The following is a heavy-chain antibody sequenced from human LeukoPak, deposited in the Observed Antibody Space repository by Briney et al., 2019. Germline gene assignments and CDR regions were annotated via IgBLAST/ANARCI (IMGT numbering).Heavy chain of an antibody. J-gene: IGHJ4*02. CDR2: ISGYTGNT. V-gene: IGHV1-18*01. Sequence: GASVKVSCKASGYTFTNYGITWVRQAPGQGLEWMGWISGYTGNTNYAQKFKGRVIMTTETSTSTAYLELRSLRSDDTAVYYCARDIGIAAAGEDYWGQGTLVTVSS. CDR1: GYTFTNYG. D-gene: IGHD6-13*01. CDR3: ARDIGIAAAGEDY.